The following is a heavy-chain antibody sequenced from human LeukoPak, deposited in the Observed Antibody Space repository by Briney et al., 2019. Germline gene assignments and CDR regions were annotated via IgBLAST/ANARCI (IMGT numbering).Heavy chain of an antibody. CDR3: ARGYIAVAGTGDWFDP. D-gene: IGHD6-19*01. CDR1: GYTFTSYD. Sequence: ASVKVSCKASGYTFTSYDINWVRQATGQGLEWMGWMNPNSGNTGYAQKFQGRVTMTRNTSISTAYMELSSLRSEDTAVYYRARGYIAVAGTGDWFDPWGQGTLVTVSS. V-gene: IGHV1-8*01. CDR2: MNPNSGNT. J-gene: IGHJ5*02.